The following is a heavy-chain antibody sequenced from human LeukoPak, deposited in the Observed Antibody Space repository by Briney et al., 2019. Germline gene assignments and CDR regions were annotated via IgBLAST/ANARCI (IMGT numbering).Heavy chain of an antibody. V-gene: IGHV4-61*02. Sequence: SQTLSLTCTVSGGSISSGSYYWSWIRQPAGKGLEWIGRIYTSGSTNYNPSLKSRVTISVDTSKNQFSLKLSSVTAADTAVYYCARDLAVDGYNNYFDYWGQGTLVTVSS. CDR3: ARDLAVDGYNNYFDY. CDR2: IYTSGST. CDR1: GGSISSGSYY. J-gene: IGHJ4*02. D-gene: IGHD5-24*01.